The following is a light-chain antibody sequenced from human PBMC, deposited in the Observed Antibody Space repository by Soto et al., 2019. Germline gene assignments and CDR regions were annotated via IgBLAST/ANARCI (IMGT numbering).Light chain of an antibody. CDR2: GAS. J-gene: IGKJ2*01. Sequence: DIQMTQSPSSPSAYVGDSVTISCRASQNINKNLNWYQQKSGKAPNLLIYGASNFQSGVPSRFRGSGSGTDFTLAISDLQPEDFATYYCQQSFHTPYTFGQGTKLEI. CDR3: QQSFHTPYT. V-gene: IGKV1-39*01. CDR1: QNINKN.